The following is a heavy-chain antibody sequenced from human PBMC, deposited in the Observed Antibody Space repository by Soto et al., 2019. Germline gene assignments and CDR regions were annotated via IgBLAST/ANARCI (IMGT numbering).Heavy chain of an antibody. CDR2: IYYSGST. D-gene: IGHD3-3*01. CDR1: GGSISSYY. CDR3: ARTYYDFWSGSVPMDV. V-gene: IGHV4-59*12. Sequence: SETLSLTCTVSGGSISSYYWSWIRQPPGKGLEWIGYIYYSGSTNYNPSLKSRVTISVDTSKNQFSLKLSSVTAADTAVYYCARTYYDFWSGSVPMDVWGQGTTVTVSS. J-gene: IGHJ6*02.